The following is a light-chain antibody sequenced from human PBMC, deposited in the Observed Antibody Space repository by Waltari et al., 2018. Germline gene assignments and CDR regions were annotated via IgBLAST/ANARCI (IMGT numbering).Light chain of an antibody. J-gene: IGLJ3*02. CDR1: TSTIVSNR. CDR2: RSD. CDR3: AAWDDSLNGHWV. Sequence: QSVLTQPPSASGTPGPRVTIPCSGRTSTIVSNRVTRYQQLPGKAPKLLIYRSDQRPSGVPDRFSGSKSGTSASLAISGLQSEDEADYYCAAWDDSLNGHWVFGGGTKVTVL. V-gene: IGLV1-44*01.